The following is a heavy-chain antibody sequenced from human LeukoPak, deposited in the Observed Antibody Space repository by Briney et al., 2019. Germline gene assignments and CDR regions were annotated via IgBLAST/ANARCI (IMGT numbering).Heavy chain of an antibody. CDR2: IYTSGST. CDR1: GGSISSGSYY. V-gene: IGHV4-61*02. CDR3: AREPIVVVPAAIRGTFDP. J-gene: IGHJ5*02. Sequence: PSETLSLTCTVSGGSISSGSYYWSWIRQPAGKGLEWIGRIYTSGSTNYNPSLKSRVTISVDRSKNQFSLKLSSVTAADTAVYYCAREPIVVVPAAIRGTFDPWGQGTLVTVSS. D-gene: IGHD2-2*01.